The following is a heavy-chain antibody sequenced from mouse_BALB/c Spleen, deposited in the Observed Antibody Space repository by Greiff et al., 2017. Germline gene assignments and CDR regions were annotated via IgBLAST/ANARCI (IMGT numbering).Heavy chain of an antibody. Sequence: EVQVVESGGGLVQPGGSRKLSCAASGFTFSSFGMHWVRQAPEKGLEWVAYISSGSSTIYYADTVKGRFTISRDNPKNTLFLQMTSLRSEDTAMYYCARSRYYGDAMDYWGQGTSVTVSS. V-gene: IGHV5-17*02. CDR1: GFTFSSFG. D-gene: IGHD1-1*01. CDR2: ISSGSSTI. CDR3: ARSRYYGDAMDY. J-gene: IGHJ4*01.